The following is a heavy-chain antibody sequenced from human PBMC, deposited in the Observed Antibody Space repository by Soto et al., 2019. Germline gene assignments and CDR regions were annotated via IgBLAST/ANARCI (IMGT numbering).Heavy chain of an antibody. D-gene: IGHD2-8*01. CDR1: GFTFSSYA. J-gene: IGHJ4*02. V-gene: IGHV3-21*01. CDR3: ARTNGAYSNYFDY. Sequence: PGGSLRLSCAASGFTFSSYAMHWVRQAPGKGLEWVSSVGGSSGHIYYADSLKGRFTISRDNAKNSLYLQMNSLRVDDTAVYYCARTNGAYSNYFDYWGQGTLVTVSS. CDR2: VGGSSGHI.